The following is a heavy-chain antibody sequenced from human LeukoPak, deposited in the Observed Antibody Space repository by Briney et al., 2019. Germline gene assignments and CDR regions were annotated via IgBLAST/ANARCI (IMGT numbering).Heavy chain of an antibody. Sequence: SETLSLTCTVSGDSISNFYWSWIRQPAEKGLEWIGRVYSSGSTNYNPSLKSRVTMSVDTSKNQFSLKLSSVTAADTAVYYCARLISSSWRFDYWGQGTLVTVSS. CDR1: GDSISNFY. CDR3: ARLISSSWRFDY. CDR2: VYSSGST. J-gene: IGHJ4*02. D-gene: IGHD6-13*01. V-gene: IGHV4-4*07.